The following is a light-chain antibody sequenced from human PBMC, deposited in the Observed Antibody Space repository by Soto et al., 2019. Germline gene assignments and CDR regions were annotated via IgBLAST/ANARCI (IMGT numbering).Light chain of an antibody. CDR3: AAWDGSLSAVV. V-gene: IGLV1-44*01. J-gene: IGLJ2*01. Sequence: QSVLTQPPSASGTPGQRVTISCSGSRSSIGSNAVNWYQHIPGTAPKLLIYSNNQRPSGVPDRFSGSKSGTSASLAISGLQSEDEADYYCAAWDGSLSAVVFGGGTQLTVL. CDR1: RSSIGSNA. CDR2: SNN.